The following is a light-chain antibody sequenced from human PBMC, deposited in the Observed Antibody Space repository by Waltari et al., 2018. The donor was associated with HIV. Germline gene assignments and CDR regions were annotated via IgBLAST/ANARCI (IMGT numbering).Light chain of an antibody. CDR3: MQGTQFPRT. CDR2: RVS. CDR1: QGLVHGEGNTY. J-gene: IGKJ1*01. V-gene: IGKV2-24*01. Sequence: DIVMTQSPTSLIVTLGQTASISCSSSQGLVHGEGNTYLSWLHQRPGQPPRLLISRVSTRFVGVPDRFRGSGAGSEFTLTISKVDIDDVGIYYCMQGTQFPRTFGQGTKVEV.